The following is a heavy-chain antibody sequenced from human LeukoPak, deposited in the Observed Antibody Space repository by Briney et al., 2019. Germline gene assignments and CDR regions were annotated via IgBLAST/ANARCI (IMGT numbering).Heavy chain of an antibody. V-gene: IGHV3-11*04. D-gene: IGHD3-3*01. Sequence: GGSLRLPXAASGFTFSDYYMSWIRQAPGKGLEWVSYISSSGSTIYYADSVKGRFTISRDNAKNSLYLQMNSLRAEDTAVYYCARVPPYDFWSGYYYYYYMDVWGKGTTVTVSS. CDR2: ISSSGSTI. CDR1: GFTFSDYY. J-gene: IGHJ6*03. CDR3: ARVPPYDFWSGYYYYYYMDV.